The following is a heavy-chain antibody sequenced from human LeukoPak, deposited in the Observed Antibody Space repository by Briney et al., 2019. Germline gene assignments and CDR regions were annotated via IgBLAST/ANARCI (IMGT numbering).Heavy chain of an antibody. CDR3: ARASHDYGDYSHFDY. V-gene: IGHV4-4*02. D-gene: IGHD4-17*01. CDR2: IYHSGST. J-gene: IGHJ4*02. CDR1: GGSISSSNW. Sequence: PSETLSLTCAVSGGSISSSNWWSWVRQPPGKGLEWMGEIYHSGSTNYNPSLKSRVTIAVDKSKNQFSLKLSSLTAADTAVYYCARASHDYGDYSHFDYWGQGTLVTVSS.